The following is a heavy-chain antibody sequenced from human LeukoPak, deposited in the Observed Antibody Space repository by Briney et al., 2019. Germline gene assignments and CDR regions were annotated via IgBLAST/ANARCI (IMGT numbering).Heavy chain of an antibody. V-gene: IGHV4-39*07. Sequence: SETLSLTCTVSGGSISSSSYYWGWIRQPPGKGLEWIGSIYYSGSTYYNPSLKSRVTISVDTSKNQFSLKLSSVTAADTAVYYCARDNDYGDYFDYWGQGTLVTVSS. CDR3: ARDNDYGDYFDY. CDR2: IYYSGST. D-gene: IGHD4-17*01. CDR1: GGSISSSSYY. J-gene: IGHJ4*02.